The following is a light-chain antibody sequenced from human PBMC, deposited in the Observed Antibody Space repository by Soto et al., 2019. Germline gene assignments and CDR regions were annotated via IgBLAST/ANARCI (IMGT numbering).Light chain of an antibody. J-gene: IGLJ3*02. CDR2: EAT. CDR1: SSNIGTNY. CDR3: CAFAYSRVV. V-gene: IGLV2-23*01. Sequence: QSVLTQSPSASGTPGQTVTISCSGSSSNIGTNYVFWYQHHPGKVPKLIIYEATKWPSGVSHRFSGSKSGSTASLTISGLQAEDEADYYCCAFAYSRVVFGGGTKLTVL.